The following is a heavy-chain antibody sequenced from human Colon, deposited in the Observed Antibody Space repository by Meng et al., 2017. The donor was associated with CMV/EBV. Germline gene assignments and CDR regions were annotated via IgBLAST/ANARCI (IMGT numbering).Heavy chain of an antibody. J-gene: IGHJ5*02. CDR3: AKGVAAGKLDWFDP. CDR1: GFTFSNYV. D-gene: IGHD2-15*01. Sequence: ASGFTFSNYVMTWVRQAPGKGLEWVSAISGGGGDTYYADSVKGRFTISRDNSRNTVFLQMSSLRAEDTAVYYCAKGVAAGKLDWFDPWGQGTLVTVSS. V-gene: IGHV3-23*01. CDR2: ISGGGGDT.